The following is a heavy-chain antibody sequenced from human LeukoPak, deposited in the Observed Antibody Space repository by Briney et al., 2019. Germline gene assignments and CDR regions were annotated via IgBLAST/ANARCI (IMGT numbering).Heavy chain of an antibody. CDR3: VRDTWELLQSSWFDP. J-gene: IGHJ5*02. V-gene: IGHV1-18*01. Sequence: ASVKVSCKASGYTFTSYGISWVRQAPGQGLEWMGWISAYNGNTNYAQKLQGRVTMTTDTSTSTAYMELRSLRSDDTAVYYCVRDTWELLQSSWFDPWGQGTLVTVSS. D-gene: IGHD1-26*01. CDR1: GYTFTSYG. CDR2: ISAYNGNT.